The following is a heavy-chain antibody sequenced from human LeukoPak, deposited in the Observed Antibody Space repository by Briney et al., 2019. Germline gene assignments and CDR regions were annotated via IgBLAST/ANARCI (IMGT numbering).Heavy chain of an antibody. Sequence: GGSLRLSCAASGFTFSSYEMNWVRQAPGKGLEWVSYISNSGSTIYYADSVKGRFTISRDNAKNSLYLQTNSLRAEDTAVYYCARYLRYCTDGVCYALDYWGQGTLVTVSS. CDR1: GFTFSSYE. CDR2: ISNSGSTI. D-gene: IGHD2-8*01. J-gene: IGHJ4*02. CDR3: ARYLRYCTDGVCYALDY. V-gene: IGHV3-48*03.